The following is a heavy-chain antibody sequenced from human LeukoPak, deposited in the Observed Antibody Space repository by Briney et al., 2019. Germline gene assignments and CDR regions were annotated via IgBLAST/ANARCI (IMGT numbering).Heavy chain of an antibody. V-gene: IGHV4-39*07. D-gene: IGHD4-11*01. CDR1: GGSISSSSYY. CDR2: IYYSGST. J-gene: IGHJ4*02. CDR3: ARGSNYGY. Sequence: SETLSLTCTVSGGSISSSSYYWGWIRQPPGKGLEWIGSIYYSGSTYYNPSLKSRVTISVDTSKNQFSLKLSSVTAADTAVYYCARGSNYGYWGQGTLVTVSS.